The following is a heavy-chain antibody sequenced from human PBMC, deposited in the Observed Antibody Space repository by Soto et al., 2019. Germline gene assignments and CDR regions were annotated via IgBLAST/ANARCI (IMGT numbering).Heavy chain of an antibody. CDR2: ISWNSGSR. CDR3: AKDRGHNWDNDAFDI. D-gene: IGHD1-20*01. Sequence: EVQLVESGGGLVQPGRSLRLSCAASGFTFDDYAMHWVRQAQGKGLEWVSGISWNSGSRGYAVSVKGRFTISRDNAKNFLYLQMNSLRAEDTALYYCAKDRGHNWDNDAFDIWGQGTMVTVSS. V-gene: IGHV3-9*01. J-gene: IGHJ3*02. CDR1: GFTFDDYA.